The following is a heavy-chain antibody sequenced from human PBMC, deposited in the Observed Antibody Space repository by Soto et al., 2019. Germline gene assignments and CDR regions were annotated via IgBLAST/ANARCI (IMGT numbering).Heavy chain of an antibody. D-gene: IGHD5-18*01. V-gene: IGHV1-69*12. J-gene: IGHJ6*02. CDR3: ASHSYGYFPHYYHGMDV. CDR2: IIPIFGTA. CDR1: GGTFSSYA. Sequence: QVQLVQSGAEVKKPGSSVKVSCKASGGTFSSYASSWVRQAPGQGLEWMGGIIPIFGTANYAQKFQGRVTITADESTSTANMELRSLRSEDTAVYYCASHSYGYFPHYYHGMDVWGQGTTVTVSS.